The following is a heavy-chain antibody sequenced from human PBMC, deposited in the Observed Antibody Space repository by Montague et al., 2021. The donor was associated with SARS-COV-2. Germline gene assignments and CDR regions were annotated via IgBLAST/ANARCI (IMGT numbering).Heavy chain of an antibody. D-gene: IGHD6-6*01. CDR1: GGSISSSNW. CDR3: ARMALASSSSDFDY. Sequence: SETLSLTCAVSGGSISSSNWWSWVRQPPGKGLEWIGEIHHSGSTNYNPSLKSRVTISVDKSKNQFSLKLSSVTAADTAVYYCARMALASSSSDFDYWGQGTLVTVSS. J-gene: IGHJ4*02. CDR2: IHHSGST. V-gene: IGHV4-4*02.